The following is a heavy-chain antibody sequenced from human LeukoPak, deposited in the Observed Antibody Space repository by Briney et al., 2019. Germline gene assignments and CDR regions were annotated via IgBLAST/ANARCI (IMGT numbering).Heavy chain of an antibody. J-gene: IGHJ4*02. V-gene: IGHV1-46*01. Sequence: GASVNVSCKASGYTFTSYYMHWVRQAPGQGLEWMGIINPSGGSTSYAQKFQGRVTMTRDTSTSTVYMELSSLRSEDTAVYYCARASRFDDPGDYWGQGTLVTVSS. CDR2: INPSGGST. CDR1: GYTFTSYY. CDR3: ARASRFDDPGDY.